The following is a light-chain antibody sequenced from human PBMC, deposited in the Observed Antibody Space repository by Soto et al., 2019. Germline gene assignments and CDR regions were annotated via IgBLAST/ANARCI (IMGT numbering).Light chain of an antibody. CDR3: QQYNSYSRT. V-gene: IGKV1-5*01. Sequence: DIQMPQSPSTLSASVGDRVTITCRASQSISSWLAWYQQKPGKAPKLLIYDASSLESGVPSRFSGSGSGTEFTLTISSLQPDDFATYYCQQYNSYSRTFGQGTKVESK. J-gene: IGKJ1*01. CDR1: QSISSW. CDR2: DAS.